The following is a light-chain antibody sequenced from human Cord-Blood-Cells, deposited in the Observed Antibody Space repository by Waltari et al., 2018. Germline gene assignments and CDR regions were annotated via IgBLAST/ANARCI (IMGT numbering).Light chain of an antibody. CDR2: EVS. V-gene: IGLV2-8*01. CDR1: SSDVGGYNY. CDR3: SSYAGSNRV. Sequence: QSALTQPPSPSGSPGQSVTIPCTGPSSDVGGYNYLSWYQQHPGNAPNPMIYEVSKRPSGVPDRFSGSKSGNTASLTVSGLQAEDEADYYCSSYAGSNRVFGGGTKLTVL. J-gene: IGLJ3*02.